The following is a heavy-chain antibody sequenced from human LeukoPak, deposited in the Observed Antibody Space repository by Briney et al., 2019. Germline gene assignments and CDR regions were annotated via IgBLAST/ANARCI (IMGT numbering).Heavy chain of an antibody. J-gene: IGHJ6*03. D-gene: IGHD6-6*01. CDR3: ARDTEYSSSSYYYYYYMDV. Sequence: SETLSLTCTVSGGSISSYYWSWIRQPAGKGLEWIGRTYTSGSTNYNPSLKSRVTMSVDTSKNQFSLKLSSVTAADTAVYYCARDTEYSSSSYYYYYYMDVWGKGTTVTVSS. V-gene: IGHV4-4*07. CDR2: TYTSGST. CDR1: GGSISSYY.